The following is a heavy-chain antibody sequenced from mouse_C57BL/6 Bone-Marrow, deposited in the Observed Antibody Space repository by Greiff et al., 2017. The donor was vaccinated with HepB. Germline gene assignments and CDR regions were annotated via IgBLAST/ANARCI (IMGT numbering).Heavy chain of an antibody. V-gene: IGHV1-64*01. CDR2: IHPNSGST. CDR3: AYYSNSWFAY. D-gene: IGHD2-5*01. CDR1: GYTFTSYW. Sequence: VKLQESGAELVKPGASVKLSCKASGYTFTSYWMHWVKQRPGQGLEWIGMIHPNSGSTNYNEKFKSKATLTVDKSSSTAYMQLSSLTSEDSAVYYCAYYSNSWFAYWGQGTLVTVSA. J-gene: IGHJ3*01.